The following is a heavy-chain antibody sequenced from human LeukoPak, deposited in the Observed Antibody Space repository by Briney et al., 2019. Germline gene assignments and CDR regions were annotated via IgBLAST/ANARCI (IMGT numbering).Heavy chain of an antibody. J-gene: IGHJ5*02. CDR1: GGSISSGCYS. CDR2: IYHTGTT. V-gene: IGHV4-30-2*01. D-gene: IGHD6-13*01. CDR3: AIVASSSSWYGGWFAP. Sequence: SETLSLTCAVSGGSISSGCYSWSWIRQPPGKGLERIGYIYHTGTTYYTPSLKSRVTISVDTSKNQFSLKLSSVTAADTAVYYCAIVASSSSWYGGWFAPWGQGTLVTVSS.